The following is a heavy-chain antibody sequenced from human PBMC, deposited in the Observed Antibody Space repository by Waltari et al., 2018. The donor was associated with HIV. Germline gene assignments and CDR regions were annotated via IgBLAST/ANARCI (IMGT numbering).Heavy chain of an antibody. J-gene: IGHJ6*02. Sequence: QVQLVQSGAEVKKPGSSVTVSCKASGGTFNRYSMSWVRQAPGQGLEWMGGIIPMFGTANYAQKFQGRVTLTADESTSVVYMELSSLRSEDTAVYYCAREGFGNFNPGMDVWGQGTTVTVSS. CDR2: IIPMFGTA. D-gene: IGHD3-10*01. V-gene: IGHV1-69*01. CDR1: GGTFNRYS. CDR3: AREGFGNFNPGMDV.